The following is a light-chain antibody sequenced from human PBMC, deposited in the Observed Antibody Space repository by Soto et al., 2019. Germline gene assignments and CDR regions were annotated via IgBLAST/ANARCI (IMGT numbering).Light chain of an antibody. V-gene: IGLV2-14*01. CDR3: SSYTNRATPV. J-gene: IGLJ3*02. CDR1: NNDIGGYNL. CDR2: EVT. Sequence: QSALTQPASVSGSPGQSLTISCSGTNNDIGGYNLVSWYQQYPGRPPKLVIFEVTHRPSGISSRFSGSKSGTTASLTISGLQPEDEADYYCSSYTNRATPVFGGGTKVTVL.